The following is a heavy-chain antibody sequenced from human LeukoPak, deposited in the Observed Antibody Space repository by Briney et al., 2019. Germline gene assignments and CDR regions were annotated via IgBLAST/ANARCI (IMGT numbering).Heavy chain of an antibody. CDR2: INWNGGST. CDR3: ARVSPYYDILTGYFSACYYYMDV. CDR1: GFTFDDYG. D-gene: IGHD3-9*01. V-gene: IGHV3-20*04. Sequence: GGSLRLSCAASGFTFDDYGMSWVRQAPGKGLEWVSGINWNGGSTGYADSVKGRFTISRDNAKNSLYLQMNSLRAEDTALYYCARVSPYYDILTGYFSACYYYMDVWGKGTTVTVSS. J-gene: IGHJ6*03.